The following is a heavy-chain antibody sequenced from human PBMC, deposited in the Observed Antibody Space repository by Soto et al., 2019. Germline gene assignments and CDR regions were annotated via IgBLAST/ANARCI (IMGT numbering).Heavy chain of an antibody. V-gene: IGHV1-69*06. D-gene: IGHD3-22*01. CDR1: GGTFSSYA. Sequence: QVQLVQSGAEVKKPGSSVKVSCKASGGTFSSYAISWVRQAPGQGLEWMGGIIPIFGTANYAQKFQGRVTITAEKSTSTAYMALSSLRSEDTAVYYCARGSSGYYYSSYYYGMDVWGQGTTVTVSS. CDR3: ARGSSGYYYSSYYYGMDV. CDR2: IIPIFGTA. J-gene: IGHJ6*02.